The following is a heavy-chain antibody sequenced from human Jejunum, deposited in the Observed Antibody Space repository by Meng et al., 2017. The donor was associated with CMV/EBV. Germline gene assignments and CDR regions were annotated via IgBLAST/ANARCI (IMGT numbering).Heavy chain of an antibody. CDR1: GGTFSSYA. Sequence: QVQLVQSGAEVKKPGSSVKVSCKASGGTFSSYAISWVRQAPGQGLEWKGGIIPILGIANYAQKFQGRVTITADKSTSTAYMELRSLRSDDTAVYFCARGRRAYYDNSAFPYYFEFWGTVTPVSVS. D-gene: IGHD3-22*01. V-gene: IGHV1-69*10. J-gene: IGHJ4*02. CDR2: IIPILGIA. CDR3: ARGRRAYYDNSAFPYYFEF.